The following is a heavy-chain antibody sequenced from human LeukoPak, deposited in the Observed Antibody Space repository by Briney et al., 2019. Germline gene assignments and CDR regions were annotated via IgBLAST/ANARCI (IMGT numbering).Heavy chain of an antibody. CDR1: GFTFSSYW. CDR2: IKQDGSEK. D-gene: IGHD1-26*01. V-gene: IGHV3-7*01. CDR3: ARPELLDAFDI. J-gene: IGHJ3*02. Sequence: GGSLRLSCVASGFTFSSYWMSWVRQAPGKGLEWVANIKQDGSEKYYVDSVKGRFTISRDNAKNSLYLQMNSLRAEDTAVYYCARPELLDAFDIWGQGTMVTVSS.